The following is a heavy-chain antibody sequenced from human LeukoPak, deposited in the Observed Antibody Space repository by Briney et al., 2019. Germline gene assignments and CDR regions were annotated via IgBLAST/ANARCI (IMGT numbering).Heavy chain of an antibody. Sequence: GGSLRLSCAASGFTFSNYAMSWVRQAPRKGLQWVSAVSGGGGSTSYADPVKGRFTISRDNAKNSLFLQMNSLRAEDTAVYYCARGSNSWSKPFDFWGQGALVTVSS. D-gene: IGHD6-13*01. CDR3: ARGSNSWSKPFDF. V-gene: IGHV3-23*01. CDR2: VSGGGGST. J-gene: IGHJ4*02. CDR1: GFTFSNYA.